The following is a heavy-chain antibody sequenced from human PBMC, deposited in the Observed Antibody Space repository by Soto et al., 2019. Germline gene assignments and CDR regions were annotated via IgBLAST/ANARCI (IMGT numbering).Heavy chain of an antibody. D-gene: IGHD3-16*01. Sequence: SETLSLTCTVSNDSINSYYWSWIRQPPGKGLEWIGYSYFSGGTDYNPSLKGRVTISVDRSRNQFSLKLTSVTAADTAVYYCVRELSRGWFDPWGQGTLVTFSS. CDR2: SYFSGGT. CDR3: VRELSRGWFDP. J-gene: IGHJ5*02. V-gene: IGHV4-59*01. CDR1: NDSINSYY.